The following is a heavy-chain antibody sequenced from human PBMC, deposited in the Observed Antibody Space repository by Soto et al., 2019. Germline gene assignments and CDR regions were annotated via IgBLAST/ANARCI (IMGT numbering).Heavy chain of an antibody. CDR3: ARSRAGGTWEQYPSFYFDY. J-gene: IGHJ4*02. V-gene: IGHV1-18*01. D-gene: IGHD1-26*01. Sequence: QVLLVQSGAEVKKPGPSVKVACKASGYTFTNYGISWVRQAPGQGLEWLGWISTYNGDRDFAQKVQGRVTMTTDTSTTTAYMELRSLRSDDTAVYYCARSRAGGTWEQYPSFYFDYWGQGALVTVSS. CDR1: GYTFTNYG. CDR2: ISTYNGDR.